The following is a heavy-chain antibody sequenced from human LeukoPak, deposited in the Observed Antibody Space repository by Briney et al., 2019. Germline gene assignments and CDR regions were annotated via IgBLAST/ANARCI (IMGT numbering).Heavy chain of an antibody. D-gene: IGHD4-23*01. CDR2: MNPNSGNT. Sequence: ASVKVSCKASGYTFTSYGISWVRQAPGQGLEWMGWMNPNSGNTGYAQKFQGRVTMTRNTSISTAYMELSSLRSEDTAVYYCARGSYSDYGGTLYNYWGQGTLVTVSS. J-gene: IGHJ4*02. CDR3: ARGSYSDYGGTLYNY. V-gene: IGHV1-8*02. CDR1: GYTFTSYG.